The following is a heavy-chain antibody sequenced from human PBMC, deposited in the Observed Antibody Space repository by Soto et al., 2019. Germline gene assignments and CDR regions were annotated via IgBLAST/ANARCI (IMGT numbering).Heavy chain of an antibody. D-gene: IGHD3-10*01. CDR3: ARVRRGMVRGVITSYYYYYYMDV. CDR2: INHSGST. J-gene: IGHJ6*03. V-gene: IGHV4-39*07. CDR1: GGSISSGGYY. Sequence: SETLSLTCTVSGGSISSGGYYWSWIRQHPGKGLEWIGEINHSGSTNYNPSLKSRVTISVDTSKNQFSLKLSSVTAADTAVYYCARVRRGMVRGVITSYYYYYYMDVWGKGTTVTVSS.